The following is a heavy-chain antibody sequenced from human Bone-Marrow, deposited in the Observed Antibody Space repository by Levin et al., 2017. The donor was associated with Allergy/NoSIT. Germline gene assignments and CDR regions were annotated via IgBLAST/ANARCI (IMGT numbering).Heavy chain of an antibody. D-gene: IGHD3-22*01. J-gene: IGHJ6*02. V-gene: IGHV3-30-3*01. CDR1: GFTFSSYA. CDR3: ATRVGYYYDSSGYSTDYYYVVDA. CDR2: ISYDGSNK. Sequence: PGGSLRLSCAASGFTFSSYAMHWVRQAPGKGLEWVAVISYDGSNKYYADSVKGRFTISRENSKNTLYLKMNSMRAEDTAVYYCATRVGYYYDSSGYSTDYYYVVDAWGHGTPVTVSS.